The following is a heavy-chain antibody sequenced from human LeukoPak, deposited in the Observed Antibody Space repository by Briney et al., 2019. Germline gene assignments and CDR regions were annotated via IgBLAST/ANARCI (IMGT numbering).Heavy chain of an antibody. J-gene: IGHJ4*02. CDR2: IYNDGGT. CDR3: ARDGAPGWPHT. V-gene: IGHV3-53*01. D-gene: IGHD2-15*01. Sequence: GGSLRLSCAASGSTVSTNYMSWVRQAPGKGPEWVSVIYNDGGTDYADSVKGRFIISRDNSKNTVYLQMNSLRVDDTAVYYCARDGAPGWPHTWGQGTLVTVSS. CDR1: GSTVSTNY.